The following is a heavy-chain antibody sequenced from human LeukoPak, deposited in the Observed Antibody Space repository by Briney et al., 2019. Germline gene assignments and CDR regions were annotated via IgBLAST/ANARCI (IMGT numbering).Heavy chain of an antibody. CDR2: ISSSATNI. CDR1: RFSSSSYE. J-gene: IGHJ3*02. V-gene: IGHV3-48*03. CDR3: AKEGSYDALDI. Sequence: PGGSLRLSCAASRFSSSSYEMNWVRLAPGKGLEWVSHISSSATNIYYADSVKGRFTVSRDNAKNSLYLQMDSLRAEDTAVYYCAKEGSYDALDIWGQGTMVTVSS. D-gene: IGHD3-10*01.